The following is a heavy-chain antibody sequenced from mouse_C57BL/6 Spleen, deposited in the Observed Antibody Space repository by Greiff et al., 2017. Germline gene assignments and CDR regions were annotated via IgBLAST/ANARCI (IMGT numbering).Heavy chain of an antibody. CDR2: SRNKANDYTT. J-gene: IGHJ4*01. CDR3: ARATVVEAMDY. D-gene: IGHD1-1*01. CDR1: GFTFSDFY. V-gene: IGHV7-1*01. Sequence: EVMLVESGGGLVQSGRSLRLSCATSGFTFSDFYMEWVRQAPGKGLEWIAASRNKANDYTTAYSASVKGRFIVSRDTSQSILYLQMNALRAEDTAIYYCARATVVEAMDYWGQGTSVTVSS.